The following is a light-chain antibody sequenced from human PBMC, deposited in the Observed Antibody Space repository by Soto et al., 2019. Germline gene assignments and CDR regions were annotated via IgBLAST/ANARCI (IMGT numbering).Light chain of an antibody. CDR2: DAS. J-gene: IGKJ1*01. Sequence: EIVMTQSPATLSVSPGDRATLSCRASQSVSGNVAWFLQRPVQAPRLGIYDASTRATGIPVRFSGGASGTEFTLTISGLQSEDFAVYYCQQYNNWPWTFGQGTKVEIK. V-gene: IGKV3-15*01. CDR3: QQYNNWPWT. CDR1: QSVSGN.